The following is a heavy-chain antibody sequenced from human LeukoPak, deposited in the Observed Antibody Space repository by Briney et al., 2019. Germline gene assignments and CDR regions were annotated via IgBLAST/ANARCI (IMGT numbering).Heavy chain of an antibody. V-gene: IGHV1-2*02. D-gene: IGHD3-10*01. Sequence: ASVTVSCKASGYTFTGYYMHWVRQDPGQGLEWMGWINPNSGGTNYAQKFQGRVTMTRDTSISTAYMELSRLRSDDTAVYYCARDLYGSGSYPYYYYYMDVWGKGTTVTVSS. J-gene: IGHJ6*03. CDR3: ARDLYGSGSYPYYYYYMDV. CDR1: GYTFTGYY. CDR2: INPNSGGT.